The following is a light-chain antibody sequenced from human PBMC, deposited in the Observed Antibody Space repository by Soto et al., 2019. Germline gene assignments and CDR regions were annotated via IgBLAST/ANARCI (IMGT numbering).Light chain of an antibody. Sequence: IVMTQSPATLSVSPWERATLSCRASQSISNNLAWYQQKPGQAPRLLIYDASTRATGIPARFSGSGSGTEFTLTISSLQSEDFAVYYCQQYTNWRTFGQGTKVE. J-gene: IGKJ1*01. V-gene: IGKV3-15*01. CDR3: QQYTNWRT. CDR2: DAS. CDR1: QSISNN.